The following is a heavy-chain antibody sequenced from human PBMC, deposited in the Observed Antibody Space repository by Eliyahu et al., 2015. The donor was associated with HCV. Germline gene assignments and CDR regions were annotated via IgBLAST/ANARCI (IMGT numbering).Heavy chain of an antibody. J-gene: IGHJ4*02. D-gene: IGHD6-13*01. CDR3: AKPPRRQLGPFDY. CDR2: ISGSGGST. Sequence: EVQLLESGGGLVQPGGSLXLSCXASGFTFSSYAMXWVRQAPGKGLEWVSXISGSGGSTYYADSVKGRFTISRDNSKNTLYLQMNSLRAEDTAVYYCAKPPRRQLGPFDYWGQGTLVTVSS. CDR1: GFTFSSYA. V-gene: IGHV3-23*01.